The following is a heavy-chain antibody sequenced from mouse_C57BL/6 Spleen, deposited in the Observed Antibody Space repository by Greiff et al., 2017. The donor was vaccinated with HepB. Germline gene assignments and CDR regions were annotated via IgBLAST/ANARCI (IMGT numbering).Heavy chain of an antibody. CDR1: GFTFSSYA. J-gene: IGHJ4*01. D-gene: IGHD3-3*01. CDR2: ISDGGSYT. V-gene: IGHV5-4*01. Sequence: EVKLVESGGGLVKPGGSLKLSCAASGFTFSSYAMSWVRQTPEKRLEWVATISDGGSYTYYPDNVKGRFTISRDNPKNNLYLQMSHLKSEDTAMYYCAREGLYYAMDYWGQGTSVTVSS. CDR3: AREGLYYAMDY.